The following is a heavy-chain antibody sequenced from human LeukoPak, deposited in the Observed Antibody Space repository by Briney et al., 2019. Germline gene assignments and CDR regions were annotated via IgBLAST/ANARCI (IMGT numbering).Heavy chain of an antibody. J-gene: IGHJ5*02. CDR1: GGTFSSYA. Sequence: SVKVSCKASGGTFSSYAISWVRQAPGQGLEWMGGTIPIFGTANYAQKFQGRVTITTDESTSTAYMELSSLRSEDTAVYYCARGIVVVPAAIGGPIRNWFDPWGQGTLVTVSS. V-gene: IGHV1-69*05. D-gene: IGHD2-2*01. CDR2: TIPIFGTA. CDR3: ARGIVVVPAAIGGPIRNWFDP.